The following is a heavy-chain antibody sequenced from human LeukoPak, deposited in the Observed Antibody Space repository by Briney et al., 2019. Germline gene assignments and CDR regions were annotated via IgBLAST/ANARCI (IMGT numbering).Heavy chain of an antibody. D-gene: IGHD5-18*01. V-gene: IGHV3-48*03. J-gene: IGHJ4*02. CDR3: ARGGIQLWSNNDY. CDR1: GFTFSSYE. CDR2: ISSSGSTI. Sequence: PGGSLRLSCAASGFTFSSYEMNWVRQAPGKGLEWVSYISSSGSTIYYADSVKGRFTISRDNAKNSLYLQMNSLRAEDTAVYYCARGGIQLWSNNDYWGQGTLVTVFS.